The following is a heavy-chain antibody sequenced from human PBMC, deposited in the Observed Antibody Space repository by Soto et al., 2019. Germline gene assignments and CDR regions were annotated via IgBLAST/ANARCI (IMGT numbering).Heavy chain of an antibody. Sequence: SETLSLTCTVSGGSISSGGYYWSWIRQHPGKGLEWTGYIYYSGSTYYNPSLKSRVTISVDTSKNQFSLKLSSVTAADTAVYYCARRFYCSSTSCYTRGNYFDYWGQGTLVTVSS. D-gene: IGHD2-2*02. V-gene: IGHV4-31*03. CDR2: IYYSGST. CDR1: GGSISSGGYY. CDR3: ARRFYCSSTSCYTRGNYFDY. J-gene: IGHJ4*02.